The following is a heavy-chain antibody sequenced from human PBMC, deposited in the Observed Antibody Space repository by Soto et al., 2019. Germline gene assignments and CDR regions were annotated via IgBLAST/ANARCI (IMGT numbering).Heavy chain of an antibody. CDR2: VSYDGSDK. J-gene: IGHJ4*02. Sequence: QVQLVESGGGVVQPGRSLRLSCAASGFTFSSYPIHWVRQAPGKGLEWVAVVSYDGSDKYYADSVKGRFTISRDNSKNTLSLQVDRLRPEDTAVYYCARDRIAVSGGLDYWGQGTMVAVSS. CDR1: GFTFSSYP. CDR3: ARDRIAVSGGLDY. V-gene: IGHV3-30-3*01. D-gene: IGHD6-19*01.